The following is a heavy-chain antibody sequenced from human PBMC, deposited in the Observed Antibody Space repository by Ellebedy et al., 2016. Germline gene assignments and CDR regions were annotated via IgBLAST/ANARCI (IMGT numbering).Heavy chain of an antibody. CDR2: INNSGNT. D-gene: IGHD2-21*02. V-gene: IGHV4-59*12. CDR3: SRGVTDQN. J-gene: IGHJ4*02. CDR1: GASMSRYY. Sequence: SETLSLTCIVSGASMSRYYWSWIRQPPGKGLEWIGYINNSGNTNYNPSLKSRVTVSLDTSKNQFFLKLNSVTAADTAVYYCSRGVTDQNWGQGTLVTVSS.